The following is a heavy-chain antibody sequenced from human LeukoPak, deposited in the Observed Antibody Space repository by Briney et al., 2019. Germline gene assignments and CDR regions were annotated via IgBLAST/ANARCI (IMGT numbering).Heavy chain of an antibody. CDR2: ISSDGSTK. V-gene: IGHV3-11*01. CDR3: AIVGRIAAAGSIDC. J-gene: IGHJ4*02. CDR1: GFTFSDYY. D-gene: IGHD6-13*01. Sequence: GGSLRLSCAASGFTFSDYYMSWIRQAPGKGLEWVSYISSDGSTKYYADSVKGRFTTSRDNAKNSLYLQMNSLGAEDTAVYYCAIVGRIAAAGSIDCWGQGTLVIVSA.